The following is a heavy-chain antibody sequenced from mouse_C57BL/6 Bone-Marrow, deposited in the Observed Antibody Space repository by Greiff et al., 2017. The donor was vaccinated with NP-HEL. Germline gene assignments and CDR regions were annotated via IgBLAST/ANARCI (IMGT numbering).Heavy chain of an antibody. D-gene: IGHD3-3*01. CDR2: INPSSGYT. V-gene: IGHV1-4*01. CDR3: AICGVGDY. CDR1: GYTFTSYT. J-gene: IGHJ2*01. Sequence: QVQLQQSGAELARPGASVKMSCKASGYTFTSYTMHWVKQRPGQGLEWIGYINPSSGYTKYNQKFKDKATLTADKSSSTAYMQLSSLTSEDSAVCCCAICGVGDYWGQGTTLTVSS.